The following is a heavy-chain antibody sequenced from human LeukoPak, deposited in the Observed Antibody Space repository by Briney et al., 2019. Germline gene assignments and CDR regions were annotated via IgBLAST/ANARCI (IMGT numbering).Heavy chain of an antibody. J-gene: IGHJ6*03. Sequence: GSLRLSCAASGFTFDDYGMSWVRQAPGKGLEWIGYVDHTGSTKFNPSLNGRVSISRDTSKNFFSLRLRSVTAADTAVYFCARGRVSSSTWYSTYYYFFYMDFWGKGTTVTVSS. CDR2: VDHTGST. D-gene: IGHD4-11*01. CDR3: ARGRVSSSTWYSTYYYFFYMDF. V-gene: IGHV4-59*01. CDR1: GFTFDDYG.